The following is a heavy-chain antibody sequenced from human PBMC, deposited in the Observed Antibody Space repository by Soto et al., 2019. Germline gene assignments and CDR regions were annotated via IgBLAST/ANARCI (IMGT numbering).Heavy chain of an antibody. V-gene: IGHV3-30*18. CDR3: AKDRGTYCGGDCYVYYYYGMDV. CDR1: GFTFSSYG. J-gene: IGHJ6*02. D-gene: IGHD2-21*02. Sequence: GGSLRLSCAASGFTFSSYGMHWVRQAPGKGLEGVAVTSYDGSNKYYADSVKGRFTISRDNSKNTLYLQMNSLRAEDTAVYYCAKDRGTYCGGDCYVYYYYGMDVWGQGTTVTVSS. CDR2: TSYDGSNK.